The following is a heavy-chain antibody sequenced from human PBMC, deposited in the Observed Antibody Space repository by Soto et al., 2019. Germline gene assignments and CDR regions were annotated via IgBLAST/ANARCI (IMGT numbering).Heavy chain of an antibody. CDR2: IYYSGST. CDR3: ARPYYDILYFQH. Sequence: QLQLQESGPGLVKPSETLSLTCTVSGGSISSSSYYWGWIRQPPGKGLEWIGSIYYSGSTYYNPSIKSRVTISVDTSKNQFSLKLSSVTAADTAVYYCARPYYDILYFQHWGQGTLVTVSS. D-gene: IGHD3-9*01. J-gene: IGHJ1*01. CDR1: GGSISSSSYY. V-gene: IGHV4-39*01.